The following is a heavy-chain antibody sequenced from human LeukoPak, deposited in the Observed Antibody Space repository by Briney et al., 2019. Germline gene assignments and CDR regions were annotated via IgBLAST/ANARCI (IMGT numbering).Heavy chain of an antibody. V-gene: IGHV3-48*01. CDR2: ISTDSTTI. CDR1: GFTFDDYG. D-gene: IGHD1-26*01. Sequence: GGSLRLSCAASGFTFDDYGMSWVRQAPGKGLEWVSYISTDSTTIYYADSVKGRFTISRDNAKNSLYLLMNSLRAEDTAVYYCARRGPVYPTPFDYWGQGTLVTVSS. J-gene: IGHJ4*02. CDR3: ARRGPVYPTPFDY.